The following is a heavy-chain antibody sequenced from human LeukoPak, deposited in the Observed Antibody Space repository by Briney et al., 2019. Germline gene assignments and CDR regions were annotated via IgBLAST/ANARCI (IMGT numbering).Heavy chain of an antibody. V-gene: IGHV4-39*01. D-gene: IGHD2-15*01. CDR2: IYYSGST. Sequence: SETLSLTCTVSGGSISSSSYYWGWIRQPPGKGLEWIGSIYYSGSTYYNPSLKSRVTISVDTSKNQFSLKLSSVTAADTAVYYCARHVDCSGGSCYPGYYFDHWGQGTLVTVSS. CDR3: ARHVDCSGGSCYPGYYFDH. CDR1: GGSISSSSYY. J-gene: IGHJ4*02.